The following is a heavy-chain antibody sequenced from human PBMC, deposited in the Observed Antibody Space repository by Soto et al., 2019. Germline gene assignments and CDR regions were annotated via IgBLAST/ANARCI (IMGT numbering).Heavy chain of an antibody. Sequence: GGSLRLSCAASGFTVGSNYMSWVRQAPGKGLEWVSYISSSGTTVYYADSVKGRFTISRDNAKNSLHLQMNSLRAEDTAVYYCTRARYCSSTSCYDYGMDVWGQGTTVTVSS. CDR2: ISSSGTTV. J-gene: IGHJ6*02. D-gene: IGHD2-2*01. CDR3: TRARYCSSTSCYDYGMDV. V-gene: IGHV3-48*01. CDR1: GFTVGSNY.